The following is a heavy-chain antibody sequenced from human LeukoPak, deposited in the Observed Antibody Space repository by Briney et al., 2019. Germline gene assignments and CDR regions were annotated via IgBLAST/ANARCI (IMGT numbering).Heavy chain of an antibody. CDR2: ISSSSYI. Sequence: PGGSLRLSCAASGFTFSSYSMNWVRQAPGKGLEWVSSISSSSYIYYADSVKGRFTISRDNAKNSLYLQMNSLRAEDTAVYYCAREDIVATGGDYWGQGTLVTVSS. CDR1: GFTFSSYS. J-gene: IGHJ4*02. V-gene: IGHV3-21*01. D-gene: IGHD5-12*01. CDR3: AREDIVATGGDY.